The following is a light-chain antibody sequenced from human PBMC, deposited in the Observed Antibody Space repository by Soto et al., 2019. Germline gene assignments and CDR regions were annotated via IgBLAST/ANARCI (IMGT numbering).Light chain of an antibody. CDR2: GAS. CDR3: QQYGSSPPIT. CDR1: QSVSSSY. Sequence: EIVLTQSPGTLSLYPRERATLSCRASQSVSSSYLAWYQQKPGQAPRLLIYGASSRATGIPDRFSGSGSGTDFTLTISRLEPEDFAVYYCQQYGSSPPITFGQGTRLEIK. V-gene: IGKV3-20*01. J-gene: IGKJ5*01.